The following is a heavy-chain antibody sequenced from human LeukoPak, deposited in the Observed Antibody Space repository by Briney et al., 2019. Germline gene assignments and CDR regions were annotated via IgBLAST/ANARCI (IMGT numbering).Heavy chain of an antibody. CDR2: IYYSGST. D-gene: IGHD3-22*01. CDR1: GGSISSGDYY. J-gene: IGHJ4*02. CDR3: ARHEGDYYDSSGYYSV. V-gene: IGHV4-39*01. Sequence: SQTLSLTCTVSGGSISSGDYYWSWIRQPPGKGLEWIGSIYYSGSTYYNPSLKSRVTISVDTSKNQFSLKLSSVTAADTAVYYCARHEGDYYDSSGYYSVWGQGTLVTVSS.